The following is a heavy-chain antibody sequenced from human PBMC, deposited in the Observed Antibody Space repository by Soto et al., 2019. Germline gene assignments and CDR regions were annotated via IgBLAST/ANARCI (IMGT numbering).Heavy chain of an antibody. CDR3: AKDQAAAGTISRYFQH. V-gene: IGHV3-23*01. J-gene: IGHJ1*01. D-gene: IGHD6-13*01. CDR1: GFTFSSYA. CDR2: ISGGGGST. Sequence: EVQLLESGGGLVQPGESLRLSCGASGFTFSSYALSWVRQAPGKGLEWVSGISGGGGSTYYADSVKGRFTISRDSSKNTLYLQMNSLRAEDTAIYYCAKDQAAAGTISRYFQHWGQGTLVTVSS.